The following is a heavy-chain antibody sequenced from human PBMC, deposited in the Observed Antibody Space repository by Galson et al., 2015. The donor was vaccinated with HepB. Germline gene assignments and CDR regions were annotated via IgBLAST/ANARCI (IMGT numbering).Heavy chain of an antibody. Sequence: SLRLSCAASGFTFRDYYMSWICQTPGKKLEWLSYISSSSGTYTNYADSVKGRLTISRDNAENSLYLQMSSLRVEDTAVYYCARVADSHYGDHTHFDYWGQGALVTVSS. V-gene: IGHV3-11*06. D-gene: IGHD4-17*01. J-gene: IGHJ4*02. CDR2: ISSSSGTYT. CDR1: GFTFRDYY. CDR3: ARVADSHYGDHTHFDY.